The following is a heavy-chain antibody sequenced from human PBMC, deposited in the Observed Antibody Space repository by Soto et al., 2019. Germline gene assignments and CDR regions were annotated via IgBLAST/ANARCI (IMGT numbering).Heavy chain of an antibody. CDR2: INAGYGNT. Sequence: QVHLVQSGAEVRKPGASVKVSCKASGYTFSSYAMHWVRQAPGQRLEWMGWINAGYGNTKSSQKFQDRVTISRDTSASTAYMELTRLRSEDTAVYYCARDTGDRTFDFWGQGTLVTVSS. J-gene: IGHJ4*02. CDR1: GYTFSSYA. V-gene: IGHV1-3*01. CDR3: ARDTGDRTFDF. D-gene: IGHD7-27*01.